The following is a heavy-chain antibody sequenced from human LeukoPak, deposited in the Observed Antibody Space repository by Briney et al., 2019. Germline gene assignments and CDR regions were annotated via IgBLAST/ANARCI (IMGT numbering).Heavy chain of an antibody. V-gene: IGHV3-30*03. D-gene: IGHD3-10*01. CDR3: ARVYGSEIDY. Sequence: GRFLRLSCAASGFGFGSYNMYWVRQAPGKGLEWVTLISFDGNDKKYADSVKGRFTVSRDNSRNTLFLQMNSLRPEDTAVYYCARVYGSEIDYWGQGTLVTVSS. CDR2: ISFDGNDK. CDR1: GFGFGSYN. J-gene: IGHJ4*02.